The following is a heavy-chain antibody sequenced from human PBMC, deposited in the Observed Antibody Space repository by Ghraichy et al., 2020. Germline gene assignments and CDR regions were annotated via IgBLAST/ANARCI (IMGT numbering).Heavy chain of an antibody. V-gene: IGHV4-34*01. D-gene: IGHD5-18*01. Sequence: ESLNISCAVYVGSFSGYYWSWIRQPPGKGLEWIGEINHSGSTNYNPSLKSRVTMSLDTSKNQFSLNLSSVTAADTAVYYCARNTAMVTLYYYYYMDVWGKGTTVTVSS. CDR1: VGSFSGYY. CDR2: INHSGST. CDR3: ARNTAMVTLYYYYYMDV. J-gene: IGHJ6*03.